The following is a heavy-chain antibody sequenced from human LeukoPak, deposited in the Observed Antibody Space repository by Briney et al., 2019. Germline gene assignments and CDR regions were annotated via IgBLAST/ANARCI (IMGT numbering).Heavy chain of an antibody. J-gene: IGHJ1*01. CDR2: IYTSGST. Sequence: SETLSLTCTVSGDSISTYYWSWIRQRAGKGLEWIGRIYTSGSTDYNPSLKSRVTASIDTSKNQFSLNLSSVTAADTAVYFCARDAQFGVIIIWGQGTLVTVSS. CDR3: ARDAQFGVIII. D-gene: IGHD3-3*01. CDR1: GDSISTYY. V-gene: IGHV4-4*07.